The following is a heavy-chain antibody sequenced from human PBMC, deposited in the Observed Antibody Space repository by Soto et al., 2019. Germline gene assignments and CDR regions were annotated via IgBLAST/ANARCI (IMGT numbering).Heavy chain of an antibody. CDR2: ISGSGGST. CDR1: GFTFSSYA. Sequence: EVQLLESGGGLVQPGGSLRLSCAASGFTFSSYAMSWVRQAPGKGLEWVSAISGSGGSTYYADSVKGRFTISRDNSKNTLYLQMNSQRAEDTAVYYCAKYPAARCTNGVCYGYYFDYWGQGTLVTVSS. V-gene: IGHV3-23*01. J-gene: IGHJ4*02. CDR3: AKYPAARCTNGVCYGYYFDY. D-gene: IGHD2-8*01.